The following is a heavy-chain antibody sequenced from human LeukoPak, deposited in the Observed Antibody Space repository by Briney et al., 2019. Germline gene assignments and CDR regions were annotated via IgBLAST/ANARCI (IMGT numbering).Heavy chain of an antibody. CDR1: GYTFTSYY. D-gene: IGHD3-9*01. CDR2: INPSGGST. CDR3: ARERGPIWLRYFDWFIPDI. Sequence: GASVKVSCKASGYTFTSYYMHWVRQAPGQGLEWMGIINPSGGSTSYAQKFQGRVTMTRDMSASTVYMELSSLRSEDTAVYYCARERGPIWLRYFDWFIPDIWGQGTMVTVSS. J-gene: IGHJ3*02. V-gene: IGHV1-46*01.